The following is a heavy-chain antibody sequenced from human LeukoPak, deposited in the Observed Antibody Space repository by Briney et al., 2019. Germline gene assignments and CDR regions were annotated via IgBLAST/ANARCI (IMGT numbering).Heavy chain of an antibody. D-gene: IGHD2-2*01. J-gene: IGHJ6*02. CDR1: GVTFSSYA. CDR3: ARSRQAYYYYGMDV. CDR2: ISSNGGST. V-gene: IGHV3-64*01. Sequence: GRSLRLSCATSGVTFSSYAMHWVRQAPGKGLEYVSAISSNGGSTYYANSVKGRFTISRDNSKNTLYLQMGSLRAEDMAVYYCARSRQAYYYYGMDVWGQGTTVTVSS.